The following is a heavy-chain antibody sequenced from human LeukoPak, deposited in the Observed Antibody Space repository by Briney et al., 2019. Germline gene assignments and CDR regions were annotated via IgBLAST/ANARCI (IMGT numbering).Heavy chain of an antibody. J-gene: IGHJ6*03. V-gene: IGHV3-74*01. D-gene: IGHD3-22*01. CDR2: INSDGSST. CDR1: GFTFSSYW. Sequence: GGSLRLSCAASGFTFSSYWMHWVRQAPGKGLVWVSRINSDGSSTSYADSVKGRFTISRVNAKNTLYLQMNSLRAEDTAVYYCAREGAYYDSSGYYYYYYYMDVWGKGTTVTVSS. CDR3: AREGAYYDSSGYYYYYYYMDV.